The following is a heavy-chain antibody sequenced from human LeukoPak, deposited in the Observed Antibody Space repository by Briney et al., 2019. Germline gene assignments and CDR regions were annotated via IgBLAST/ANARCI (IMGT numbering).Heavy chain of an antibody. J-gene: IGHJ4*02. CDR2: IYTSGST. V-gene: IGHV4-4*07. CDR1: GGSISSYY. CDR3: VRGHALK. Sequence: SETLSLTCTVSGGSISSYYWSWIRQPAGKGLEWIGRIYTSGSTNYSPSLKSRVTISVDTSENQFFLKLTSATAADTAVYYCVRGHALKWGQGTLVTVSS. D-gene: IGHD3-16*01.